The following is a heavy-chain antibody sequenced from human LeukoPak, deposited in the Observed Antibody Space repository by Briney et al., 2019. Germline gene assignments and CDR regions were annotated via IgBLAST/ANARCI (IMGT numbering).Heavy chain of an antibody. Sequence: SETLSLTCTVSGGSISSSSYYWGWIRQPPGKGLEWFGSIYYSGSTYYNPSLKSRVTISVDTSKNQFSLKLSSVTAADTAVYYCARHPPTHDYTGWFDPWGQGTLVTVSS. CDR3: ARHPPTHDYTGWFDP. V-gene: IGHV4-39*01. CDR2: IYYSGST. J-gene: IGHJ5*02. CDR1: GGSISSSSYY. D-gene: IGHD4-11*01.